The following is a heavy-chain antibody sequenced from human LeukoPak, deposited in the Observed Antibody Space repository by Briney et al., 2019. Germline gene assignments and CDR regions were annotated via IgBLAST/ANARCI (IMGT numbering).Heavy chain of an antibody. D-gene: IGHD6-13*01. J-gene: IGHJ4*02. Sequence: GESLTLSCAASGFTFSSYAMSWVRHPPGKGLEWVSAIIGSGGSTYYADSVKGRFTIPRDNSKNTLYLQMNTLRAEDTAVYYCAHISGSWPDFWGQGTLVTVSS. CDR3: AHISGSWPDF. CDR1: GFTFSSYA. V-gene: IGHV3-23*01. CDR2: IIGSGGST.